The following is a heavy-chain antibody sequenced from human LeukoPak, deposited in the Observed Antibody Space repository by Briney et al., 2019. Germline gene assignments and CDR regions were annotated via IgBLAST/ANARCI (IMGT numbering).Heavy chain of an antibody. Sequence: SVKVSCKASGGTFSSYAISWVRQAPGQGLEWMGGIIPIFGTANYAQKFQGRVTITADESTSTAYMELSSLRSEDTAVYYCARGPTGTTWAYYYYGMDVWGQGTTVTVSS. CDR1: GGTFSSYA. CDR2: IIPIFGTA. CDR3: ARGPTGTTWAYYYYGMDV. D-gene: IGHD1-1*01. V-gene: IGHV1-69*13. J-gene: IGHJ6*02.